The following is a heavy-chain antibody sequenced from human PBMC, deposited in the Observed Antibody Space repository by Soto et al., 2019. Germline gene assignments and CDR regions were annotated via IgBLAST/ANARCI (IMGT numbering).Heavy chain of an antibody. Sequence: GGSLRLSCTASGFTLQNYAMAWVRQAPGKGLEWVSTLIGGHYGTAYSYSVKGRFTDSRDNSKNCLYLQMNSLGVEDTAMYFCAKGKSTGDIDWFDPWGQGSLVTVSS. D-gene: IGHD3-10*01. V-gene: IGHV3-23*01. CDR3: AKGKSTGDIDWFDP. CDR1: GFTLQNYA. CDR2: LIGGHYGT. J-gene: IGHJ5*02.